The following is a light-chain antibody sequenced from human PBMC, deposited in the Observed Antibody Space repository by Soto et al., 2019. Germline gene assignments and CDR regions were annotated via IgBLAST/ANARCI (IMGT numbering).Light chain of an antibody. CDR2: KAS. Sequence: DIQMTQSPSTLSASVGDRVTITCPASQTVYTWLAWHPQKPGKAPKLLIYKASTFETGVPSSFSDSGSGTELPPPISRLQPDDSATYYRQQTNRYPWTFGQGTKVDIQ. J-gene: IGKJ1*01. V-gene: IGKV1-5*03. CDR1: QTVYTW. CDR3: QQTNRYPWT.